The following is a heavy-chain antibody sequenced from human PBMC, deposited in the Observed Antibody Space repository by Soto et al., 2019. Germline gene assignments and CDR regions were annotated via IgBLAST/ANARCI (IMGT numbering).Heavy chain of an antibody. J-gene: IGHJ4*02. CDR1: GYSFTSNW. Sequence: EVQLVQSGAEVKKPGESLRISCNGSGYSFTSNWISWVRQMPGKGLEWMGRIDPSDSYTNYSPSFQGHVTISADKSISTAYLQWSSLKASDTAMYYCARHTAGVTLWFGDYWGQGTQLTVPS. D-gene: IGHD3-10*01. V-gene: IGHV5-10-1*01. CDR3: ARHTAGVTLWFGDY. CDR2: IDPSDSYT.